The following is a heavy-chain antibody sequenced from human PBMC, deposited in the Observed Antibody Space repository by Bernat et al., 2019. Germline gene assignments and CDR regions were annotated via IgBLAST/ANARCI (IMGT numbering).Heavy chain of an antibody. CDR3: ARGAYCSTTSCYLIYDI. Sequence: EVQLVESGGGVVRPGGSLRLSCAASGFVFKDYAMSWVRQAPGKGPEWVSGINWNGASAGYADSGRGRFTISRDNAKNSLYLQMNSLRVEDTALYYCARGAYCSTTSCYLIYDIWGQGTLVTVSS. V-gene: IGHV3-20*04. D-gene: IGHD2-2*01. CDR1: GFVFKDYA. CDR2: INWNGASA. J-gene: IGHJ4*02.